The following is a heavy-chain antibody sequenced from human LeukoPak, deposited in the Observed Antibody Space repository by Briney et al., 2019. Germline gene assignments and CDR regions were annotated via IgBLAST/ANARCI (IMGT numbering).Heavy chain of an antibody. D-gene: IGHD2-2*03. CDR2: IFHTGGT. Sequence: SETLSLTCSVSGGPITTSSYYWGWIRQSPEKGLEWIGSIFHTGGTNYSPSLKSRVTISVDTSRNQFSLKLSSVTAADTAVYYCARLGYCSSTSCYPDYWGQGALVTVAS. J-gene: IGHJ4*02. CDR1: GGPITTSSYY. CDR3: ARLGYCSSTSCYPDY. V-gene: IGHV4-39*01.